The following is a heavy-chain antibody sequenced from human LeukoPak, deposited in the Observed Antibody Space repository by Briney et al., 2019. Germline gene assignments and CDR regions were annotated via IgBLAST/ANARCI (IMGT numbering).Heavy chain of an antibody. Sequence: SETLSLTCAVYGGSFSGYYWSWIRQPPGKGLEWIGEINHSGSTNYNPSLKSRLTISVDTSKNQFSLKLSSVTAADTAVYYCARIAEMATIGHWGQGTLVTVSS. V-gene: IGHV4-34*01. CDR2: INHSGST. CDR3: ARIAEMATIGH. D-gene: IGHD5-24*01. CDR1: GGSFSGYY. J-gene: IGHJ4*02.